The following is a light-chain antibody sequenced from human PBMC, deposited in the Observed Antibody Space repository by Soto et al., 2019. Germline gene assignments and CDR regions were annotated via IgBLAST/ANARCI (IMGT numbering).Light chain of an antibody. Sequence: DIQMTQSPSSVSASVGDRVTITCRASQGINSWLAWYPQKPGKVPKLLIYAASSLQSGVPSRFSGSGSGTEFTLTISSLQPEDFSNFYCQQVNSFPLTFGGGTEVEIK. CDR2: AAS. J-gene: IGKJ4*01. CDR1: QGINSW. V-gene: IGKV1D-12*01. CDR3: QQVNSFPLT.